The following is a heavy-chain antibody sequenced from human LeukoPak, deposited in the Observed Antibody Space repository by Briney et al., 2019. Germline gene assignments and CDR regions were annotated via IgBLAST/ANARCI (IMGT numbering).Heavy chain of an antibody. CDR3: ARGSTGAWDY. CDR1: GGSISSHY. J-gene: IGHJ4*02. V-gene: IGHV4-59*11. Sequence: NPSETLSLTCTVSGGSISSHYWSWIRQPPGKGLEWIGYIHYSGSMNHNPALKSRVTISVDTSKNQFCLKLTSVTAADTAVYYCARGSTGAWDYWGQGTLVTVSS. D-gene: IGHD1-1*01. CDR2: IHYSGSM.